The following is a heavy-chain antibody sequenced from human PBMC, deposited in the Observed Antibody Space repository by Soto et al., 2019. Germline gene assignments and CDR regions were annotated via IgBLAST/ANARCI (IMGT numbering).Heavy chain of an antibody. Sequence: SGPTLVKPTQTLTLTCTFSGFSLSTSGMCVSWIRQPPGKALEWLARIDWDDDKYYSTSLKTRLTISNDTSKNQVVLTMTNMEPVDTATYYCARIRVTIIAARDAFDIWGQGTMVTVSS. CDR1: GFSLSTSGMC. J-gene: IGHJ3*02. CDR3: ARIRVTIIAARDAFDI. CDR2: IDWDDDK. V-gene: IGHV2-70*11. D-gene: IGHD6-6*01.